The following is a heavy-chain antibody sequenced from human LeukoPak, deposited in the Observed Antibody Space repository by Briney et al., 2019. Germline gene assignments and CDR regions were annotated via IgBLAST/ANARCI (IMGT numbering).Heavy chain of an antibody. CDR1: GGSISSSSYY. J-gene: IGHJ5*02. CDR3: ARDSGPIRGFDP. Sequence: SETLSLTCTVSGGSISSSSYYWGWIRQPPGKGLERIGSIYYSGSTYYNPSLKSRVTISVYTSKNQFSLKLSSVTAADTAVYYCARDSGPIRGFDPWGQGTLVTVSS. D-gene: IGHD5-12*01. V-gene: IGHV4-39*07. CDR2: IYYSGST.